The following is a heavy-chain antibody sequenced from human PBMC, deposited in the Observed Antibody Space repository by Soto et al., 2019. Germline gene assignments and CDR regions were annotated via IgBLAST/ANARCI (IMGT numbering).Heavy chain of an antibody. Sequence: SETLSLTCAVSGASISSDAYYWSWIRQHPGKGLEWIGYISYSGSTYYNPSLKSRVTISVDTSKNQFSPKLTSVTAADTAVYYCARYRFSDTWSKFDYWGQGTLVTVSS. CDR2: ISYSGST. D-gene: IGHD3-16*02. CDR1: GASISSDAYY. J-gene: IGHJ4*02. CDR3: ARYRFSDTWSKFDY. V-gene: IGHV4-31*11.